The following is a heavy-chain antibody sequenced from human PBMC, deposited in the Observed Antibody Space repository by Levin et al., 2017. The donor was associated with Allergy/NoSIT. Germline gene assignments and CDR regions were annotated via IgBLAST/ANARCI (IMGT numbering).Heavy chain of an antibody. D-gene: IGHD1-14*01. CDR1: EPSLNRGRVG. V-gene: IGHV2-5*02. CDR3: AHTVWRSTSESWFDP. J-gene: IGHJ5*02. CDR2: IYWDDER. Sequence: SGPTLVKPTETLTLTCTFSEPSLNRGRVGVGWIRQPPGKALEWLALIYWDDERRYSPGLKSRLTITKDTSKNQVVLTMANMDPVDTGTYYCAHTVWRSTSESWFDPWGQGTLVTVSS.